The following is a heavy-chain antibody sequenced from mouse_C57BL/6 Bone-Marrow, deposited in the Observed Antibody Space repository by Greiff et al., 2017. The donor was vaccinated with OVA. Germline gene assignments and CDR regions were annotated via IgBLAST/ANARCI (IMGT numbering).Heavy chain of an antibody. Sequence: EVHLVESGGGLVQPKGSLKLSCAASGFTFNTYAMHWVRQAPGKGLEWVARIRSKSSNYATYYADSVKDRFTISRDDSQSMLYLQMNNLKTEDTAMYYCVREGSGSSYVYFDVWGTGTTVTVSS. CDR3: VREGSGSSYVYFDV. V-gene: IGHV10-3*01. CDR2: IRSKSSNYAT. J-gene: IGHJ1*03. D-gene: IGHD1-1*01. CDR1: GFTFNTYA.